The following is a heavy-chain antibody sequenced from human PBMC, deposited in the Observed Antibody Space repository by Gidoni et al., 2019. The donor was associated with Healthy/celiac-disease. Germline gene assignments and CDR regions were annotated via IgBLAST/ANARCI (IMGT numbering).Heavy chain of an antibody. CDR1: GGSISRGDYY. Sequence: QVQLQESGPGLVKPSQTLSLTCTVSGGSISRGDYYWSWIRPPPGKGLEWIGYIYYSWSTYYNPSLKSRVTISVDTSKNQFSLKLSSVTAADTAVYYCARVHDDYGGNSGAFDIWGQGTMVTVSS. CDR2: IYYSWST. V-gene: IGHV4-30-4*01. J-gene: IGHJ3*02. D-gene: IGHD4-17*01. CDR3: ARVHDDYGGNSGAFDI.